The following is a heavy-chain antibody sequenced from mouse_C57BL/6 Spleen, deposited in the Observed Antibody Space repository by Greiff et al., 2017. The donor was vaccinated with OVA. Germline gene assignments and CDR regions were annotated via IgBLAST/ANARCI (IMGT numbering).Heavy chain of an antibody. Sequence: DVMLVESGGGLVKPGGSLKLSCAASGFTFSDYGMHWVRQAPEKGLEWVAYISSGSSTIYYADTVKGRFTISRDNAKNTLFLQMTSLRSEDTAMYYCARGYYGNFYAMDYWGQGTSVTVSS. CDR1: GFTFSDYG. D-gene: IGHD2-1*01. V-gene: IGHV5-17*01. J-gene: IGHJ4*01. CDR3: ARGYYGNFYAMDY. CDR2: ISSGSSTI.